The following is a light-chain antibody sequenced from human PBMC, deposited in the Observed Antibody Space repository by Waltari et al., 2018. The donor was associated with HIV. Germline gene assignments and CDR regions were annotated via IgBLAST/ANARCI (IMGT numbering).Light chain of an antibody. Sequence: EIVLTQSPGTLSLSPGERATLSCRASQTGSSNYLAWYQQKPGQAPTLLIYDASSRATGIPDRFSGSGSGTDFTLTINRLEPEDFAVYYCQQYDTAPTFGPGTKVDI. CDR1: QTGSSNY. CDR2: DAS. CDR3: QQYDTAPT. J-gene: IGKJ3*01. V-gene: IGKV3-20*01.